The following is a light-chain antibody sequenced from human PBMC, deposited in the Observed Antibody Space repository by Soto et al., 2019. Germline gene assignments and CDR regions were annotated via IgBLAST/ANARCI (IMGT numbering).Light chain of an antibody. CDR2: DVT. Sequence: QSALTQPASVSGSPGQSITISCTGTSSDVGGYKYVSWYQQHPDKAPKLIIYDVTNRPSGISNRFSGSKSGNTASLTLSGLQAEDEADYYCSSYTSSSSYVCGTGTKLTVL. CDR3: SSYTSSSSYV. J-gene: IGLJ1*01. CDR1: SSDVGGYKY. V-gene: IGLV2-14*01.